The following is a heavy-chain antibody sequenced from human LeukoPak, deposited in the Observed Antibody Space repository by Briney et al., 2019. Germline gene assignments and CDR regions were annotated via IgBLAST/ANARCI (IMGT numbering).Heavy chain of an antibody. CDR2: ISSSSSYI. CDR3: AKDLEFSMGWFDP. CDR1: GFTFSSYS. Sequence: PGGSLRLSCAASGFTFSSYSMNWVRQAPGKGLEWVSSISSSSSYIYYADSVKGRFTISRDNSKNTLYLQMNSLRAEDTAVYYCAKDLEFSMGWFDPWGQGTLVTVSS. J-gene: IGHJ5*02. D-gene: IGHD3-10*01. V-gene: IGHV3-21*04.